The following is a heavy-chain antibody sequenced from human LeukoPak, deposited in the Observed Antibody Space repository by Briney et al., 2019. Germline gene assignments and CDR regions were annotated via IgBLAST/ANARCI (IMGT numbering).Heavy chain of an antibody. V-gene: IGHV4-38-2*01. Sequence: KSSETLSLTCAVSGYSISSVYYWGWIRQPPGKGLEWIGSIYHSGSTYYNPSLKSRVTISVDTSKNQFSLKLSSVTAADTAVYYCARHVWFGEERFDYWGQGTLVTVSS. CDR3: ARHVWFGEERFDY. J-gene: IGHJ4*02. D-gene: IGHD3-10*01. CDR2: IYHSGST. CDR1: GYSISSVYY.